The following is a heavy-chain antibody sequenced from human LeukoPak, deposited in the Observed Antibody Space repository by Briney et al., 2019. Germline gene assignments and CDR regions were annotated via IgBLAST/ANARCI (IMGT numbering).Heavy chain of an antibody. CDR1: GLTFSSYS. Sequence: GGSLRLSCAASGLTFSSYSMNWVRQAPGKGLEWVSFISGGSNYIYYADSVKGRFTISRDNAKNSLYLQMNSLRAGDTAVYYCAREGDYGGNPDYWGQGTLVTVSS. V-gene: IGHV3-21*01. D-gene: IGHD4-23*01. CDR2: ISGGSNYI. J-gene: IGHJ4*02. CDR3: AREGDYGGNPDY.